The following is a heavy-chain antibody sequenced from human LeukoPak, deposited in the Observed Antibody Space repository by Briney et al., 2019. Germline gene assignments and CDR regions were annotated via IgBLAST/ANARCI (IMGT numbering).Heavy chain of an antibody. Sequence: ASVKVSCKASGYTLIRYGISWVRQAPGQGPEWMGWISTFNGVTNYAQKFQGRVTMTTDTFTSTAYMELRNLRSDDTAVYYCAGGWGGSGSHDWFDPWGQGTLVTVSS. CDR2: ISTFNGVT. V-gene: IGHV1-18*01. CDR3: AGGWGGSGSHDWFDP. CDR1: GYTLIRYG. D-gene: IGHD3-10*01. J-gene: IGHJ5*02.